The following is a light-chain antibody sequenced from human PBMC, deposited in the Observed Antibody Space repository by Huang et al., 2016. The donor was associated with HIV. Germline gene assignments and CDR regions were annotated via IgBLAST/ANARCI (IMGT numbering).Light chain of an antibody. J-gene: IGKJ1*01. CDR3: QQYFSPLRT. Sequence: DIQMNQSPSSLSAYVGDRVTIPCRASQGISKSLAWYQQKPGKAPNPLVYIASRLETGVPARFSGSGSGTDYTLTISSLQPEDSATYYCQQYFSPLRTFGQGTKVEIK. CDR2: IAS. V-gene: IGKV1-NL1*01. CDR1: QGISKS.